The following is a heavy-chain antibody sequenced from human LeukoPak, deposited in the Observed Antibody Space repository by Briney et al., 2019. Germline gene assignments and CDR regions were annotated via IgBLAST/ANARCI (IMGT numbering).Heavy chain of an antibody. Sequence: PSETLSLTCAVYGGSFSGYYWSWIRQPPGKGLEWIGEINHSGSTNYNPSLESRVTISVDTSKNQFSLKLSSVTAADTAVYYCARDGNWYSSSWFDYWGQGTLVTVSS. V-gene: IGHV4-34*01. CDR2: INHSGST. J-gene: IGHJ4*02. CDR1: GGSFSGYY. D-gene: IGHD6-13*01. CDR3: ARDGNWYSSSWFDY.